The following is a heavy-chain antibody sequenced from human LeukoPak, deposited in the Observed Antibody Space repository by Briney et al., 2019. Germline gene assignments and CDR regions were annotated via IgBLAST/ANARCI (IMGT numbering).Heavy chain of an antibody. CDR3: AKAHCSSTSCSRSGN. Sequence: TGGSLRLSCAAYGFNLTKNGMAWVRQAPGKGLEWVSAIEGSGGTTFYGDSVKGRVTISRVQSTNTVYLQMNSLRADDTAVYYCAKAHCSSTSCSRSGNWGQGTLVTVSS. D-gene: IGHD2-2*01. V-gene: IGHV3-23*01. CDR1: GFNLTKNG. J-gene: IGHJ4*02. CDR2: IEGSGGTT.